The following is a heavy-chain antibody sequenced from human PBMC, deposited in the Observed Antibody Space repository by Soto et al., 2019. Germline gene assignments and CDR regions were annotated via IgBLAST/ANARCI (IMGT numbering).Heavy chain of an antibody. CDR2: IIPMFGKA. CDR1: GRPFSRYA. Sequence: SVKVSFKASGRPFSRYAISLVRQAPGQGLEWMGGIIPMFGKANYAQKFQGRVTITADESTSTGYMELRSLISEDTAVYYCARDGTLYDSSGYYYVYWGQGTLVTVSS. J-gene: IGHJ4*02. CDR3: ARDGTLYDSSGYYYVY. D-gene: IGHD3-22*01. V-gene: IGHV1-69*13.